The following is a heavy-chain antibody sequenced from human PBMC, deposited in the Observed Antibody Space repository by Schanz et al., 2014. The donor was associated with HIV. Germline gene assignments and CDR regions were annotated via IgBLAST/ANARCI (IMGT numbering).Heavy chain of an antibody. CDR1: GFTFSTSW. CDR2: ISSDGSST. D-gene: IGHD3-3*01. J-gene: IGHJ6*02. V-gene: IGHV3-74*01. CDR3: AREASLEWLYVVDV. Sequence: EVQLVESGGGLVQPGGSLRLSCAASGFTFSTSWMHWVRQAPGKGLVWVSRISSDGSSTSYADSVKGRFTISRDNAKNTLYLQTNSLRGGDTAVYYCAREASLEWLYVVDVWGQGTTVTVSS.